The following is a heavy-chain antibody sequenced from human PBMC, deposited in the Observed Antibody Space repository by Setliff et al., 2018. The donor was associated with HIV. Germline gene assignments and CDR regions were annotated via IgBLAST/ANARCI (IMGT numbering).Heavy chain of an antibody. Sequence: GESLKISCAASGFTFSDAWIIWVRQTPGKGLEWLGWIKRETEDGTADYAAPVKGRFTISRDDSKNIVYLQMHNLKIEDTAVYYCATDGYYFDNGSYRYFFDHWGHGTPVTVSS. CDR3: ATDGYYFDNGSYRYFFDH. CDR2: IKRETEDGTA. CDR1: GFTFSDAW. J-gene: IGHJ4*01. V-gene: IGHV3-15*01. D-gene: IGHD3-22*01.